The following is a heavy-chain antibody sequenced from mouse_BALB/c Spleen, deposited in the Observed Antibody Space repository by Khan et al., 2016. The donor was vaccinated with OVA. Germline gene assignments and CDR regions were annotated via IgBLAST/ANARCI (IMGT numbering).Heavy chain of an antibody. V-gene: IGHV1-87*01. CDR1: GYTFTTYW. D-gene: IGHD2-14*01. CDR2: IYPGDGDT. CDR3: ASYRFDFFDY. Sequence: QVRLQQSGAELARPGASVKLSCKASGYTFTTYWMQRVKQRPGQALEWIGTIYPGDGDTRYAQRFKGKATLTADKSSSTAYMQLSSLTSEDSAVYYCASYRFDFFDYWGQGTTLTVSS. J-gene: IGHJ2*01.